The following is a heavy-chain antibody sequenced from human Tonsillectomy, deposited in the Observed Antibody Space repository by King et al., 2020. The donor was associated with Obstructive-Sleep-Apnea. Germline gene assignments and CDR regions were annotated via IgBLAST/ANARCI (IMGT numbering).Heavy chain of an antibody. V-gene: IGHV4-38-2*02. CDR2: IYHSGST. D-gene: IGHD4-17*01. Sequence: VQLQESGPGLVKPSETLSLTCTVSGYSISSGYYWGWIRQPPGKGLEWIGSIYHSGSTYYNPSLKSRVTISVDTSKNQLSLKLSSVTAADTAVYYCARDLGQDGDYVFVYYGMDVWGQGTTVTVSS. J-gene: IGHJ6*02. CDR1: GYSISSGYY. CDR3: ARDLGQDGDYVFVYYGMDV.